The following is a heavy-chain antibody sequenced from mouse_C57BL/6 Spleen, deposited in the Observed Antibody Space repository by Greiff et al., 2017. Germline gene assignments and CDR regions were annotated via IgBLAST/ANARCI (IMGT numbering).Heavy chain of an antibody. D-gene: IGHD2-4*01. CDR1: GYSFTGYY. CDR2: INPSTGGT. Sequence: VQLQQSGPELVKPGASVKISCKASGYSFTGYYMNWVKQSPEKSLEWIGEINPSTGGTTYNQKFKAKATLTVDKSSSTAYMQLKSLTSEDSAVYYCARPLYYDYGAFFDYWGQGTTLTVSS. V-gene: IGHV1-42*01. CDR3: ARPLYYDYGAFFDY. J-gene: IGHJ2*01.